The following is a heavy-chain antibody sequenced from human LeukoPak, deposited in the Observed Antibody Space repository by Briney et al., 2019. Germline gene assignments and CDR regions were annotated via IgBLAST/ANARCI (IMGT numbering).Heavy chain of an antibody. CDR3: VRDAVRGVDY. J-gene: IGHJ4*02. D-gene: IGHD3-10*01. V-gene: IGHV3-74*01. CDR1: GFTFSSYW. Sequence: GGSLRLSCAAHGFTFSSYWMHWVRQAPGKGLGWVSRINTDWSSTSYADSVKGRFTISRDNAKNTLYLQMNSLRAEDTAVYHCVRDAVRGVDYWGQGTLVTVSS. CDR2: INTDWSST.